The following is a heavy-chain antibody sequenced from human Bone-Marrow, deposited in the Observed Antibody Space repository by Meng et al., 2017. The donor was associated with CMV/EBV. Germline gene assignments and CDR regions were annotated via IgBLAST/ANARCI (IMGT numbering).Heavy chain of an antibody. CDR3: ARLLYFYGMDV. V-gene: IGHV4-38-2*02. CDR2: IYHSERT. J-gene: IGHJ6*02. CDR1: GYSISSGYY. Sequence: GSLRLSCTVSGYSISSGYYWGWIRQPPGKGLEWIGSIYHSERTYYNPSLKSRVTLSVDTSKNQFSLKLSSVTAADTAVYYCARLLYFYGMDVWGQGTTVTVSS. D-gene: IGHD2-21*01.